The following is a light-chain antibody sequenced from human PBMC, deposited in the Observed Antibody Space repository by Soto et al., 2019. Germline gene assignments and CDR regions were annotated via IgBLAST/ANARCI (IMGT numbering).Light chain of an antibody. J-gene: IGKJ2*01. Sequence: EIVLTQSPGTLSLSPGERATLSCRASQSVTSTYLAWYQQKRGQAPSLLIYGASTRAVGIPDMFSGSGSGTDFTLTISRLEPEDFAVYYCQQYGSSSFTFGQGTKLEIK. CDR1: QSVTSTY. V-gene: IGKV3-20*01. CDR2: GAS. CDR3: QQYGSSSFT.